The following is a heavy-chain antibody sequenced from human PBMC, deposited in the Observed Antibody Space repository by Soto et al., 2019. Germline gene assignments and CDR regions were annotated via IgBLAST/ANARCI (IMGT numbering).Heavy chain of an antibody. CDR1: GFTFSSYA. Sequence: HPGGSLRLSCAASGFTFSSYAMHWVRQAPGKGLEWVAVISYDGSNKYYADSVKGRFTISRDNSKNTLYLQMNSLRAEDTAVYYCARDLTYYYDSSGSPDAFDIWGQGTMVTVSS. CDR2: ISYDGSNK. V-gene: IGHV3-30-3*01. D-gene: IGHD3-22*01. CDR3: ARDLTYYYDSSGSPDAFDI. J-gene: IGHJ3*02.